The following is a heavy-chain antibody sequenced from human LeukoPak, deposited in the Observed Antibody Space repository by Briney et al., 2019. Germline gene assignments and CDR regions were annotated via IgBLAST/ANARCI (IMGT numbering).Heavy chain of an antibody. D-gene: IGHD3-10*01. CDR3: ARDPTKEYYYGSGSYLVPNYYYYYGMDV. CDR2: INPNSGGT. CDR1: GYTFTGYY. V-gene: IGHV1-2*02. Sequence: ASVKVSCKAPGYTFTGYYMHWVRQAPGQGLEWMGWINPNSGGTNYAQKFQGRVTMTRDTSISTAYMELSRLRSDDTAVYYCARDPTKEYYYGSGSYLVPNYYYYYGMDVWGQGTTVTVSS. J-gene: IGHJ6*02.